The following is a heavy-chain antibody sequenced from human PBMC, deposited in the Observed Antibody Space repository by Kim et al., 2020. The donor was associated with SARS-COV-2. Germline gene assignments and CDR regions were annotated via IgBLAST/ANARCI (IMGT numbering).Heavy chain of an antibody. D-gene: IGHD6-19*01. Sequence: GGSLRLSCAASGFTFSSYGMHWVRQAPGKGLEWVAVIWYDGSNKYYADSVKGRFTISRDNSKNTLYLQMNSLRAEDTAVYYCAREGRLLKQWLVRVPGYFDYWGQGTLVTVSS. J-gene: IGHJ4*02. CDR2: IWYDGSNK. CDR1: GFTFSSYG. CDR3: AREGRLLKQWLVRVPGYFDY. V-gene: IGHV3-33*01.